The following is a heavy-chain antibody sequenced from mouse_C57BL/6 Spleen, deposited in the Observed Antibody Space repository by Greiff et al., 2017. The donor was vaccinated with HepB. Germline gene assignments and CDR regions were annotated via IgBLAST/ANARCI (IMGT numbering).Heavy chain of an antibody. CDR2: ISSGSSTI. Sequence: EVHLVESGGGLVKPGGSLKLSCAASGFTFSDYGMHWVRQAPEKGLEWVAYISSGSSTIYYADTVKGRFTISRDNAKNTLFLQMTSLRSEDTAMYYCARMVTTLFDYWGQGTTLTVSS. CDR1: GFTFSDYG. V-gene: IGHV5-17*01. D-gene: IGHD2-2*01. CDR3: ARMVTTLFDY. J-gene: IGHJ2*01.